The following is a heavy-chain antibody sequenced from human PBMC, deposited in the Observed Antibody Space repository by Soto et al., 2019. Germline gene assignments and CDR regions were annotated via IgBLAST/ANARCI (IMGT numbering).Heavy chain of an antibody. D-gene: IGHD3-3*01. J-gene: IGHJ4*02. Sequence: QITLNESGPTPVKPRQSLTLTCTFSGFSLTTSGVGVGWIRQSPGKAPEWLALIYWYDDKGYRPSLKGRLTITKDTSKNQVVLTMAELDPADTATYYCAHRVLRTVFGLVTTTAIYFDFWGQGTPVAVSS. CDR1: GFSLTTSGVG. CDR3: AHRVLRTVFGLVTTTAIYFDF. V-gene: IGHV2-5*01. CDR2: IYWYDDK.